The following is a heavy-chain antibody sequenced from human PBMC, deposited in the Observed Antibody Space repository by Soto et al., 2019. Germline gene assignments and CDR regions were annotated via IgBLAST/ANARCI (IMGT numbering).Heavy chain of an antibody. V-gene: IGHV4-31*03. CDR3: ARAPLISIFFAYGMDV. CDR1: GGSISSGGYY. Sequence: QVQLQESGPGLVKPSQTLSLTCTVSGGSISSGGYYWTWIRQHPGKGLEWIGYIYYSEKTYYNPSLMSRVTISVDTSKIQFSLKLSSVTAADTAVYYCARAPLISIFFAYGMDVWGQGTTVTVSS. D-gene: IGHD3-3*02. J-gene: IGHJ6*02. CDR2: IYYSEKT.